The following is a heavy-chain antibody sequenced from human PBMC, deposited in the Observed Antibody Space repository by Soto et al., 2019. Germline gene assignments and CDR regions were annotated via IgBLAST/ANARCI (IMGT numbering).Heavy chain of an antibody. CDR2: IKEDGSEK. Sequence: EVQLVESGGGLVQGGGSLRLSCAASGFSFSRYWMSWVRQAPGKGPEWVANIKEDGSEKYYVDSVKGRFTISRDNAKNSLYLQMNSLRAEDTAVYYCARPLGITGTTENGRFDPWGQGTLVTVSS. CDR1: GFSFSRYW. D-gene: IGHD1-20*01. V-gene: IGHV3-7*01. J-gene: IGHJ5*02. CDR3: ARPLGITGTTENGRFDP.